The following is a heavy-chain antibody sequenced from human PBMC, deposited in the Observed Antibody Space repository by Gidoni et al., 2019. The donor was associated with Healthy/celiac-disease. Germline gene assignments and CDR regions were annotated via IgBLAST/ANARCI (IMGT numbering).Heavy chain of an antibody. D-gene: IGHD2-2*01. J-gene: IGHJ5*02. CDR1: GYTFTSYG. V-gene: IGHV1-18*01. CDR3: ARTIVVVPAAIQEGWFDP. CDR2: ISASNSNT. Sequence: QVQLVQSGAEVKKPGASVKVSCKASGYTFTSYGISWVRQAPGQGLEWMGWISASNSNTNYAQKLQGRFTMTTDTSTSTAYMELRSLRSDDTAVYYCARTIVVVPAAIQEGWFDPWGQGTLVTVSS.